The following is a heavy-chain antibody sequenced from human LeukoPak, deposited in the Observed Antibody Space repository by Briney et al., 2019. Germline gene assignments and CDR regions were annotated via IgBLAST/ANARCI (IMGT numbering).Heavy chain of an antibody. CDR3: ARRTMGPNYLYYFDY. CDR1: GGSISSGSYY. J-gene: IGHJ4*02. D-gene: IGHD2/OR15-2a*01. V-gene: IGHV4-61*03. CDR2: IDYSGST. Sequence: PSETLSLTCTVSGGSISSGSYYWSWIRQPPGKGLEWIGTIDYSGSTNYSPSLQSRVSMSADTSSNHFSLSLDSVTAADTAVYYCARRTMGPNYLYYFDYWGQGTLVYVSS.